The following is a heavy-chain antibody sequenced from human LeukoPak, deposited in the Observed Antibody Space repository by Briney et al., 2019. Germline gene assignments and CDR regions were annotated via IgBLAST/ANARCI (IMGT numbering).Heavy chain of an antibody. J-gene: IGHJ6*03. Sequence: VASVKVSCKASGYTFTGYYIHWVRQAPGQGLEWMGWINPNSGGTNYAQKFQGRVTMTRDTSISTAYMELSRLRSDDTAVYYCARASGWGNYYYYYMDVWGKGTTVTISS. CDR2: INPNSGGT. CDR3: ARASGWGNYYYYYMDV. CDR1: GYTFTGYY. V-gene: IGHV1-2*02. D-gene: IGHD6-19*01.